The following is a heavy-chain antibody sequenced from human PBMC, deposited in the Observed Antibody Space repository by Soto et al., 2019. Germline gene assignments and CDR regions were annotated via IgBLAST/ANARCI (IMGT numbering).Heavy chain of an antibody. CDR3: ARGPPIVVVPAAPRGAFDI. V-gene: IGHV1-2*02. J-gene: IGHJ3*02. Sequence: QVQLVQSGAEVKKPGASVKVSCKASGYTFTGYYMHWVRQAPGQGLEWMGWINPNSGGTNYAQKFQGRVTMTRDTSVSTAYMGLSRLRSDDTAVYYCARGPPIVVVPAAPRGAFDIWGQGTMVTVSS. CDR1: GYTFTGYY. D-gene: IGHD2-2*01. CDR2: INPNSGGT.